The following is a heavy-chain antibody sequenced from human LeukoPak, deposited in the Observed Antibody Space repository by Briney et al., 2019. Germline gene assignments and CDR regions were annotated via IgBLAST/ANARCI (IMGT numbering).Heavy chain of an antibody. V-gene: IGHV4-39*07. J-gene: IGHJ4*02. Sequence: SETLSLTCTVSGGSISSSSYYWGWIRQPPGKGLEWIGSIYYSGSTYYNPSLKSRVTISVDTSKNQFSLKLSSVTAADTAFYYCARGIVVLSGAAPFDFWGQGALVTVSS. CDR3: ARGIVVLSGAAPFDF. CDR1: GGSISSSSYY. CDR2: IYYSGST. D-gene: IGHD4/OR15-4a*01.